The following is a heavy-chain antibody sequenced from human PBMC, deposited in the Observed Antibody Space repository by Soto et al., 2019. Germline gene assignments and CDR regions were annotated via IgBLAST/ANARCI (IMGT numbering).Heavy chain of an antibody. V-gene: IGHV4-39*07. CDR1: GGSISSNNYY. CDR2: MSYSGST. D-gene: IGHD2-15*01. J-gene: IGHJ6*02. CDR3: ARGFTSRVVSHFTYYYYYGMDV. Sequence: PSETLSLTCFVSGGSISSNNYYWGWIRQPPGKGLEWIGSMSYSGSTNYNPSLKSRVTISVDTSKNQFSLKLSSVTAADTAVYYCARGFTSRVVSHFTYYYYYGMDVWGQGTTVTVSS.